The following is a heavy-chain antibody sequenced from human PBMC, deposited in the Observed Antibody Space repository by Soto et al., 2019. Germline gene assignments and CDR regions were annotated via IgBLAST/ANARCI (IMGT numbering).Heavy chain of an antibody. V-gene: IGHV1-69*13. CDR3: ARDNAVGDSSGYYYAFDY. CDR2: IIPIFGTA. D-gene: IGHD3-22*01. Sequence: SVKVSCKASGCTFSSYAISWVRQAPGQGLEWMGGIIPIFGTANYAQKFQGRVTITADESTSTAYMELSSLRSEDTAVYYCARDNAVGDSSGYYYAFDYWGQGTLVTVSS. CDR1: GCTFSSYA. J-gene: IGHJ4*02.